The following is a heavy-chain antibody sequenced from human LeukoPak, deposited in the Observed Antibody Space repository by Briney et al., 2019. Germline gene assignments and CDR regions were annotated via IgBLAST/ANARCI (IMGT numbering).Heavy chain of an antibody. CDR1: GFTFSSYA. V-gene: IGHV3-30*15. D-gene: IGHD3-10*01. CDR3: AREAYYGSGRSRPTSPV. Sequence: HSGGSLRLSCAASGFTFSSYAMYWVRQAPGKGLEWVALISKDGSNEDHADSVKGRFTISRDNSKDTLYLQMSSLRVEDTAVYYCAREAYYGSGRSRPTSPVWGQGTLVTVSS. J-gene: IGHJ4*02. CDR2: ISKDGSNE.